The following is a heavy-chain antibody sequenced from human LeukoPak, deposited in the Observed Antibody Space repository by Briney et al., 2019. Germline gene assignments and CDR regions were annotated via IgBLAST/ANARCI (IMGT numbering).Heavy chain of an antibody. CDR3: ARDTLDYVWGSLPGY. CDR1: GFTFSSYS. CDR2: ISSSSSTI. J-gene: IGHJ1*01. D-gene: IGHD3-16*01. V-gene: IGHV3-48*01. Sequence: GGPLRLSCAASGFTFSSYSMNWVRQAPGKGLEWVSYISSSSSTIYYADSVKGRSTISRDNAKNSLYLQMNSLRAEDTAVYYCARDTLDYVWGSLPGYWGQGTLVTVS.